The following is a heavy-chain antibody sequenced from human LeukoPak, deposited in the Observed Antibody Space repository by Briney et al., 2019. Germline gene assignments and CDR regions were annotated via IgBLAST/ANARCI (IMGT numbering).Heavy chain of an antibody. CDR3: ARDHNWGPDY. CDR1: GYSFTDHY. Sequence: ASVKVSCKASGYSFTDHYLHWLRQAPGQGLEWMAWIHPKTGVTNYAERFQGRRSLTRDTSISTLYMEPNSLTSDDTAVYYCARDHNWGPDYWGQGTLVTVSS. D-gene: IGHD7-27*01. CDR2: IHPKTGVT. J-gene: IGHJ4*02. V-gene: IGHV1-2*02.